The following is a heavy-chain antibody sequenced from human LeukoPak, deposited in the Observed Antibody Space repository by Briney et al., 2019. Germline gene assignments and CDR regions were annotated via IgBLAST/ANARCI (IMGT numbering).Heavy chain of an antibody. Sequence: PGGSLRLSCATSGFSFSNYAMNWVRQAPGKGLEWVAVISYDGSNKYYADSVKGRFTISRDNSKNTLYLQMNSLRAEDTAVYCCARDRGFSGSYPFLDYWGQGTLVTVSS. CDR2: ISYDGSNK. V-gene: IGHV3-30*04. D-gene: IGHD3-10*01. CDR1: GFSFSNYA. J-gene: IGHJ4*02. CDR3: ARDRGFSGSYPFLDY.